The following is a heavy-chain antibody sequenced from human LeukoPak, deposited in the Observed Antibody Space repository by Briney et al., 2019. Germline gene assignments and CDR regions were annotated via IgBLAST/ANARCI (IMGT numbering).Heavy chain of an antibody. V-gene: IGHV3-23*01. CDR2: ISVIGTT. CDR3: AIDFPVIAAKGFDP. J-gene: IGHJ5*02. D-gene: IGHD2-21*01. CDR1: EITFSSFA. Sequence: GGFLRLSCAASEITFSSFAMTWVRQAPGKGLEWVSSISVIGTTYYADSVKGRFTISRDNSKNTLYLQMSSLRVDDTAVYYCAIDFPVIAAKGFDPWGQGTLVTVSS.